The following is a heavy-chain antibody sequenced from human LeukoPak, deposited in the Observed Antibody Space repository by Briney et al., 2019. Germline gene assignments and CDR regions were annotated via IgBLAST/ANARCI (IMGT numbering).Heavy chain of an antibody. CDR2: IYHSGTT. CDR3: ARHVLGISDAFDI. V-gene: IGHV4-38-2*01. Sequence: SETLSLTCAVSGYSISSGYYWGWIRQPPGKGLEWIGSIYHSGTTYYNPPLKSRITIAVDTSKNQFSLKLSSVTAADTAVYYCARHVLGISDAFDIWGQGTMVTVSS. D-gene: IGHD7-27*01. CDR1: GYSISSGYY. J-gene: IGHJ3*02.